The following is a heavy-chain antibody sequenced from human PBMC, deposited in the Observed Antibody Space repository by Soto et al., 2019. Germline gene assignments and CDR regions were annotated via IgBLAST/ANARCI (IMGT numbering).Heavy chain of an antibody. CDR1: GYTFTSYA. Sequence: QVQLVQSGAEVKKPGASVKVSCKASGYTFTSYAMHWVRQAPGQRLEWMGWINAGNGNTKYSQKFQGRVTITRDTSESTAYMEMSTVRSEDTAVYYCARGPGGPDGPGDYWGQGTLVTVSS. V-gene: IGHV1-3*01. J-gene: IGHJ4*02. CDR2: INAGNGNT. CDR3: ARGPGGPDGPGDY. D-gene: IGHD2-15*01.